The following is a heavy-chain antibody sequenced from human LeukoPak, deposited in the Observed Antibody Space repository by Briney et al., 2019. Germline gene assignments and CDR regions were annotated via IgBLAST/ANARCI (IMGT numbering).Heavy chain of an antibody. CDR2: INPNSGDT. D-gene: IGHD2-2*01. CDR3: ARDCCSSTSCLFDY. CDR1: GYTFTGYH. Sequence: ASVKVSCKASGYTFTGYHMHWVRQAPGQGLEWMGRINPNSGDTNYAQSFQGRVTMTRDTSISTAYMELSRLRSDDTAVYYCARDCCSSTSCLFDYWGQGTLVTVSS. V-gene: IGHV1-2*06. J-gene: IGHJ4*02.